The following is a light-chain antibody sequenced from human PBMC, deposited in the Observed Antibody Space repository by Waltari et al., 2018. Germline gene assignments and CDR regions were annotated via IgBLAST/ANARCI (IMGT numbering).Light chain of an antibody. CDR3: CLYASSYTPFFV. J-gene: IGLJ1*01. CDR2: NVN. CDR1: SSDIGGSNY. V-gene: IGLV2-14*03. Sequence: QSALTQPASVSGSPGQSITIPCIGTSSDIGGSNYVSWYQQPPGKAPKVMIYNVNNRPSGVSDRFYGSKSGNTASLTISGLQAEDEADYFCCLYASSYTPFFVFGTGTKLTVL.